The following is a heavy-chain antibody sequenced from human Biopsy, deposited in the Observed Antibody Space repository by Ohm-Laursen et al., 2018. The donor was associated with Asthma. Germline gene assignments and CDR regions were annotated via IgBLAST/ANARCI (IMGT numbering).Heavy chain of an antibody. CDR1: GFTVSTNG. J-gene: IGHJ3*02. Sequence: SLRLSCAASGFTVSTNGMSWVRQPPGKGLEWVSVIYRGGGTYYADSVQGRVTISRDNSKNTLSLQMNSLRAEDTAVYYCARAYGGSFFSGAFDIWGQGTMVTVSS. CDR2: IYRGGGT. CDR3: ARAYGGSFFSGAFDI. V-gene: IGHV3-53*01. D-gene: IGHD4-23*01.